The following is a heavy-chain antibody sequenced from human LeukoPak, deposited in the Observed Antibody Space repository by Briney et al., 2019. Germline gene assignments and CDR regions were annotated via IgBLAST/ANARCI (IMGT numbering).Heavy chain of an antibody. CDR3: ARSDRIVGATATFDY. CDR1: GFTFSSHA. CDR2: ISGSAGNT. D-gene: IGHD1-26*01. Sequence: GGSLRLSCAASGFTFSSHAMSWVRQAPGKGLQWVSVISGSAGNTYYADSVKGRFTISRDNSKNTLYLQMNSLRAGDTAVYYCARSDRIVGATATFDYWGQGTLVTVSS. V-gene: IGHV3-23*01. J-gene: IGHJ4*02.